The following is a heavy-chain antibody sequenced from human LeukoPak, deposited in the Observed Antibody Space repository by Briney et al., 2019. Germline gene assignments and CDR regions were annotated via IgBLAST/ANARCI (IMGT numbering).Heavy chain of an antibody. CDR1: GYTFTSYA. CDR2: INAGNGNT. CDR3: ARDFVTARNNLDGYNYAGPDY. V-gene: IGHV1-3*03. Sequence: GASVKVSCKASGYTFTSYAMHWVRQAPGQRLEWMGWINAGNGNTKYSQEFQGRVTITRDTSASTAYMELSSLRSEDMAVYHCARDFVTARNNLDGYNYAGPDYWGQGTLVTVSS. J-gene: IGHJ4*02. D-gene: IGHD5-24*01.